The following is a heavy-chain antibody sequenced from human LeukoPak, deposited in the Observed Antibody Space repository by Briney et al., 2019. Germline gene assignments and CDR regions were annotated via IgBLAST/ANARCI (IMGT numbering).Heavy chain of an antibody. V-gene: IGHV4-34*01. J-gene: IGHJ4*02. CDR1: GGSFSGYY. CDR3: ARLSSGSSSWYDIDY. Sequence: SETLSLTCAVYGGSFSGYYWSWIRQPPGKGLEWIGEINHSGSTNYNPSLKSRVTISVDTSKNQFSLRLNSVTAADTAVYYCARLSSGSSSWYDIDYWGQGTLVTVSS. CDR2: INHSGST. D-gene: IGHD6-13*01.